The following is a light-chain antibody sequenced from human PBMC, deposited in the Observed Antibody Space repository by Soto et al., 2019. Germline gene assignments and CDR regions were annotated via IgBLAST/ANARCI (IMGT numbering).Light chain of an antibody. J-gene: IGLJ3*02. CDR3: QSYDISLSGWV. CDR2: VNS. Sequence: QSVLTQPPSVSGAPGQRVTISCTGSSSNIGAGFDVHWYQHFPGTAPKLLIYVNSNRPSGVPDRFSGSKSGTSASLAITGLQAEDEGDYYCQSYDISLSGWVFGGGTKLTVL. V-gene: IGLV1-40*01. CDR1: SSNIGAGFD.